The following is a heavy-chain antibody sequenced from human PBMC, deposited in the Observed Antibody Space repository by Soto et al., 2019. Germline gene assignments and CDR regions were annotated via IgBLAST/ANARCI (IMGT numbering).Heavy chain of an antibody. CDR1: AFTFSNFG. CDR3: AVGRNSGYYLFDY. D-gene: IGHD3-22*01. CDR2: ISYDAFNT. V-gene: IGHV3-30*08. J-gene: IGHJ4*02. Sequence: GGSLRLSCAASAFTFSNFGMHWVRQAPGKGLEWVAFISYDAFNTHYADSVKGRFTISRDNSKNTVYLQMTSLGADDTAVYYCAVGRNSGYYLFDYWGRGTLVTVSS.